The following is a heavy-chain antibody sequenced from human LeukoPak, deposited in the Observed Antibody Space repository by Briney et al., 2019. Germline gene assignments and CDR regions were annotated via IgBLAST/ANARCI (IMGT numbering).Heavy chain of an antibody. CDR1: GDSVSSNSAA. J-gene: IGHJ4*02. CDR3: ARDLCSGYDSEIFLDY. Sequence: SQTLSLTCAISGDSVSSNSAAWNWIRQSPSRGLEWLGRTYYRSKWYNDYAVSVKSRITINPDTSKNQFSLQLNSVTPEDTAVYYCARDLCSGYDSEIFLDYWGQGTLVTVSS. CDR2: TYYRSKWYN. V-gene: IGHV6-1*01. D-gene: IGHD5-12*01.